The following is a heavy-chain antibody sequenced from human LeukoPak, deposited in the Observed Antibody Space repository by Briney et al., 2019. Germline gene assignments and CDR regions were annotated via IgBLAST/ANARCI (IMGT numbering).Heavy chain of an antibody. CDR3: AKDVMKGCSSTSCYFV. Sequence: PGGSLRLSCAASGFTFSSYGMSWVRQAPGKGLEWVSAISGSGGSTYYADSVKGRFTTSRDNSKNTLYLQMNSLRAEDTAVYYCAKDVMKGCSSTSCYFVWGQGTLVTVSS. CDR1: GFTFSSYG. V-gene: IGHV3-23*01. D-gene: IGHD2-2*01. J-gene: IGHJ4*02. CDR2: ISGSGGST.